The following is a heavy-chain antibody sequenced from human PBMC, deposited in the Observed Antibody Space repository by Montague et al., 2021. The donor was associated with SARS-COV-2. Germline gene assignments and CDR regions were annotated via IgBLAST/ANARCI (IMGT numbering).Heavy chain of an antibody. D-gene: IGHD5-12*01. CDR3: ARGQRGFPF. CDR2: IFYSGTT. Sequence: SETLSLTCSVSGESMDHYYWSWIRQPPGQEPETIGNIFYSGTTGYNPSLRSRVSISIDMSNYQFSLQLPSLTSADTAVYYCARGQRGFPFWGQGKLVTVSS. V-gene: IGHV4-59*01. CDR1: GESMDHYY. J-gene: IGHJ4*02.